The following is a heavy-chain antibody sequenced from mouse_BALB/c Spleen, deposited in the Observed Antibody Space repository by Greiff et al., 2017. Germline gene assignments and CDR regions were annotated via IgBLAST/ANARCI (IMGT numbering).Heavy chain of an antibody. CDR2: ISSGGST. CDR1: GFTFSSYA. CDR3: ARGSYGSIRYWYFDV. Sequence: EVQLVESGGGLVKPGGSLKLSCAASGFTFSSYAMSWVRQTPEKRLEWVASISSGGSTYYPDSVKGRFTISRDNARNILYLQMGSLRSEDTAMYYCARGSYGSIRYWYFDVWGAGTTVTVSS. D-gene: IGHD1-1*01. J-gene: IGHJ1*01. V-gene: IGHV5-6-5*01.